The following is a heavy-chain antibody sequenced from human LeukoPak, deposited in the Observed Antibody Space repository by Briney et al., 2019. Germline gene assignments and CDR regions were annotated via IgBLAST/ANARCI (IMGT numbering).Heavy chain of an antibody. V-gene: IGHV3-33*05. CDR3: AKEDGGIAARPCVDY. Sequence: SGRSLRLSCTMFGLTFNNYGVHWVRQAPGKGLEWVAGISDDGSHKYYGDSVKGRLTISRDNSKNTLYLQMNSLRAEDTAVYYCAKEDGGIAARPCVDYWGQGTLVTVSS. J-gene: IGHJ4*02. CDR1: GLTFNNYG. D-gene: IGHD6-6*01. CDR2: ISDDGSHK.